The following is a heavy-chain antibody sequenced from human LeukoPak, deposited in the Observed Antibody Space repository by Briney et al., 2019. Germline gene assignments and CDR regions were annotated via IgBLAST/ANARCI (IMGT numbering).Heavy chain of an antibody. V-gene: IGHV4-59*01. CDR1: GGSISSYY. CDR2: IYYSGST. CDR3: ARVSGYDWESFYDY. Sequence: PSETLSLTCTVSGGSISSYYWSWIRQPPGKGLEWIGFIYYSGSTNYKPSLKSRVTISVDTSKNQFSLKLSSVTAADTAVYYCARVSGYDWESFYDYWGQGTLVTVSS. J-gene: IGHJ4*02. D-gene: IGHD5-12*01.